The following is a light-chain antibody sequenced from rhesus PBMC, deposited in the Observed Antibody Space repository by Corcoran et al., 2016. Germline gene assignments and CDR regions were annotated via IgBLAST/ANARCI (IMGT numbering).Light chain of an antibody. V-gene: IGKV3-10*01. Sequence: QVILTQSPATLSLSPGERATLSCRASQSVSSYLVWYHQKPGQAPRLLIYGTSTRATGIPDRFSGSGSGTEFTHTISSLEPEDVGVYHCYQHSSGYSFGQGTKVEIK. J-gene: IGKJ2*01. CDR2: GTS. CDR3: YQHSSGYS. CDR1: QSVSSY.